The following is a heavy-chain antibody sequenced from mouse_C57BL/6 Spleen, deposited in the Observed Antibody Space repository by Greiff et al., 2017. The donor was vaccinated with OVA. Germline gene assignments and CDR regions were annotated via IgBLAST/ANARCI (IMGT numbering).Heavy chain of an antibody. CDR1: GYTFTSYW. CDR3: ARDYGISYDAMDY. V-gene: IGHV1-64*01. J-gene: IGHJ4*01. D-gene: IGHD1-1*01. Sequence: VQLQQPGAELVKPGASVKLSCKASGYTFTSYWMHWVKQRPGQGLEWIGMIHPNSGSTNYNEKFKSKATLTVDKSSSTAYMQLSSLTSEDSAVYYCARDYGISYDAMDYWGQGTSVTVSS. CDR2: IHPNSGST.